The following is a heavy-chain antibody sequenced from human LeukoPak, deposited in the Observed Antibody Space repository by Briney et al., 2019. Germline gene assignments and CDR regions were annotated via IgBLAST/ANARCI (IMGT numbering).Heavy chain of an antibody. Sequence: ASVKVSCKASGYTFTSYYMHWVRQAPGQGLEWMGISNPTGGSTSYAQKFQGRVTMTRDMSTSTVYMELSSLRSEGTAVYYCARGDGYNDYFDYWGQGTLVTVSS. CDR2: SNPTGGST. V-gene: IGHV1-46*01. J-gene: IGHJ4*02. CDR1: GYTFTSYY. D-gene: IGHD5-24*01. CDR3: ARGDGYNDYFDY.